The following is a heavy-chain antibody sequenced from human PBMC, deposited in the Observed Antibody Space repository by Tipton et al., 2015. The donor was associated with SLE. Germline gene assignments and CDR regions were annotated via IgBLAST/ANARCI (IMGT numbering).Heavy chain of an antibody. V-gene: IGHV3-30*02. D-gene: IGHD3-22*01. CDR3: AKAQHYYGSVAAFDM. CDR2: IRYDGSNK. CDR1: GFTFSKHG. J-gene: IGHJ3*02. Sequence: SLRLSCAASGFTFSKHGMHWVRQAPGKGLEWVSFIRYDGSNKYHADSVMGRFTISRDNSKNTLFLQMNSLRPEDTALYYCAKAQHYYGSVAAFDMWGQGTMVTVSS.